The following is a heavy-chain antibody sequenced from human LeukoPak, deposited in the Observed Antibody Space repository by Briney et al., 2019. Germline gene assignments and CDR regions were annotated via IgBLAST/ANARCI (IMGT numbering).Heavy chain of an antibody. CDR3: ARTPSTSETAAGSFDY. CDR1: GYTFTSYG. V-gene: IGHV1-18*01. J-gene: IGHJ4*02. CDR2: ISAYNGNT. Sequence: GASVKVSCKASGYTFTSYGISWVRQAPGQGLEWMGWISAYNGNTNYAQNLQGRVTMTTDTSTSTAYMDLRSLRSDDTAVYYCARTPSTSETAAGSFDYWGQGTLVTVSS. D-gene: IGHD6-13*01.